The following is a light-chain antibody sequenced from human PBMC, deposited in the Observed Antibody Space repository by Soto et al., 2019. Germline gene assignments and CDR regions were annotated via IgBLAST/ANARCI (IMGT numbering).Light chain of an antibody. CDR3: QQYARSPWT. CDR2: GAS. V-gene: IGKV3-20*01. CDR1: QSVSSSY. J-gene: IGKJ1*01. Sequence: EIVWTQSPGTLSFSPGERATLSCRASQSVSSSYLAWYQQKPGQAPRLLIYGASSGATGIPDRFSGSGSGTDFTLTSSRLEPEDFAVYFCQQYARSPWTFGQGTRVEI.